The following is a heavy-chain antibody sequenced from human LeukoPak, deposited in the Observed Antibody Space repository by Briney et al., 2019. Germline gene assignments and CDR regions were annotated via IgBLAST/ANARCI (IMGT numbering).Heavy chain of an antibody. CDR1: GFSISSGHY. V-gene: IGHV4-38-2*02. D-gene: IGHD5-18*01. CDR2: VYQSGTT. J-gene: IGHJ4*02. CDR3: ARIFIRNGYSSYFDC. Sequence: SETLSRTCTGSGFSISSGHYWGWVRQPPGAGLEWIGSVYQSGTTYYNPSLKSRVTTSVDMSKNQFSLRLRPVTAADTAVYYCARIFIRNGYSSYFDCWGQGTLVTVSS.